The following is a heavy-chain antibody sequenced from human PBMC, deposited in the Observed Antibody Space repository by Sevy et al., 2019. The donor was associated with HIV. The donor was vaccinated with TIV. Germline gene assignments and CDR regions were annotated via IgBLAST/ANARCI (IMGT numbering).Heavy chain of an antibody. CDR1: GGTFSSYA. J-gene: IGHJ6*02. CDR2: IIPIFGTA. D-gene: IGHD3-3*01. CDR3: ASELRFLEWLPHTYYYYYGMDV. V-gene: IGHV1-69*13. Sequence: SVKVSCKASGGTFSSYAISWVRQAPGQGLEWMGGIIPIFGTANYAQKFQGRVTITADESTSTAYMELSSLRSEDTAVYYCASELRFLEWLPHTYYYYYGMDVWGQGTTVTVSS.